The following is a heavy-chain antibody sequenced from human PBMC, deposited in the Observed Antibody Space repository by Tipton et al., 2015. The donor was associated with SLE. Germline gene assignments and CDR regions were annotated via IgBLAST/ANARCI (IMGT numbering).Heavy chain of an antibody. V-gene: IGHV4-59*08. CDR2: ISDSGTT. CDR1: GGSISSYY. J-gene: IGHJ4*02. CDR3: ARQLGWGDPFAFDC. Sequence: TLSLTYTVSGGSISSYYWSWIRQPPGKGLEWIGYISDSGTTKENPSLKSRVTMSIDTSNKQFSLKLSSVTAADTAVYYCARQLGWGDPFAFDCWGQGTLVTVSS. D-gene: IGHD2-21*01.